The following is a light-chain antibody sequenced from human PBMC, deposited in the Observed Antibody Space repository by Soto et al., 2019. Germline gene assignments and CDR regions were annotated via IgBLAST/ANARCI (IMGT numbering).Light chain of an antibody. Sequence: QSALAQPPSASGSPGQSVTISCTGSGSDIGAYNFVSWYQQHPGKAPKLMIFGVTERPSGVPDRFSGSKSGNTASLTISGLQAEDEADYYCCSYAGNYIYVFGTGTKVTVL. CDR1: GSDIGAYNF. CDR3: CSYAGNYIYV. V-gene: IGLV2-8*01. CDR2: GVT. J-gene: IGLJ1*01.